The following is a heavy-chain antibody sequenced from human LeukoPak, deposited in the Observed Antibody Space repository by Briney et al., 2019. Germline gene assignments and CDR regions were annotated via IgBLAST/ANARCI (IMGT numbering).Heavy chain of an antibody. V-gene: IGHV4-34*01. CDR3: ARHGARWLQLGYFDY. J-gene: IGHJ4*02. D-gene: IGHD5-24*01. CDR1: GGSFDGYY. CDR2: ITYDGRT. Sequence: SETLSLTCAVFGGSFDGYYWSWIRQSPGKGLEWIGEITYDGRTKYNPSLRSRVSISVDTSKIQFSLKLSSVTAADTAVYYCARHGARWLQLGYFDYWGQGTLVTVSS.